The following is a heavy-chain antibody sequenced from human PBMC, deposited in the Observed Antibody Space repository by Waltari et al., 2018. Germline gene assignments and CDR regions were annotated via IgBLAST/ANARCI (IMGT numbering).Heavy chain of an antibody. V-gene: IGHV3-48*04. CDR3: ARDPLYSTSWSRYYYYYMDV. J-gene: IGHJ6*03. Sequence: EVQLVESGGGLVQPGQSLRLSCAASGFTFSSYTMNWVRQTPGKGLEWISSISSSSATIFYADSVKGRFTISRDNAKNSLYLQMNSLRAEDPAVFYCARDPLYSTSWSRYYYYYMDVWGKGTTVTVSS. CDR2: ISSSSATI. D-gene: IGHD6-13*01. CDR1: GFTFSSYT.